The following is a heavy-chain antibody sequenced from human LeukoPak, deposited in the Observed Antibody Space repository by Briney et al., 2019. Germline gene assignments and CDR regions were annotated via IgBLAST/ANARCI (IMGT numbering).Heavy chain of an antibody. V-gene: IGHV4-34*01. Sequence: SETLSLTCAVYGGSFSGYYWSWIRQPPGKGLEWIGEINHSGSTNYNPSLKSRVTISVDTSKNQFSPKLSSVTAADTAVYYCARAANYDSSGYFGLYYYYYGMDVWGQGTTVTVSS. J-gene: IGHJ6*02. CDR3: ARAANYDSSGYFGLYYYYYGMDV. CDR1: GGSFSGYY. D-gene: IGHD3-22*01. CDR2: INHSGST.